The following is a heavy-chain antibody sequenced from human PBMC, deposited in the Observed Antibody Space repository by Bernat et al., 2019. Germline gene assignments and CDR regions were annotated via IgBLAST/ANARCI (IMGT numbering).Heavy chain of an antibody. CDR1: GFIFSSYE. J-gene: IGHJ4*02. CDR2: ITSSGGTI. CDR3: VREPPDYCGTTNCYAFPYFDY. D-gene: IGHD2-2*01. Sequence: EVQLVEAGGGLVQPGGSLRLSCAARGFIFSSYEMNWVRQAPGKGPEWVSYITSSGGTIYADSVKGRFTISRDNAKNSLYLQMNSLTAEDTAVYYCVREPPDYCGTTNCYAFPYFDYWGQGALVTVSS. V-gene: IGHV3-48*03.